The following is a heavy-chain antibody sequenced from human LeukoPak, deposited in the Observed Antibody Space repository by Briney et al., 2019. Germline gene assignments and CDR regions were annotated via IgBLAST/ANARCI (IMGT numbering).Heavy chain of an antibody. CDR3: AKDLGRFGTMVRGDPFDY. CDR1: GGSISSYY. J-gene: IGHJ4*02. Sequence: PSETLSLTCTVSGGSISSYYWSWIRQPAGKGLEWIGRIYTSGSTNYNPSLKSRVTMSVDTSKNQFSLKLSSVTAADAAVYYCAKDLGRFGTMVRGDPFDYWGQGTLVTVSS. D-gene: IGHD3-10*01. CDR2: IYTSGST. V-gene: IGHV4-4*07.